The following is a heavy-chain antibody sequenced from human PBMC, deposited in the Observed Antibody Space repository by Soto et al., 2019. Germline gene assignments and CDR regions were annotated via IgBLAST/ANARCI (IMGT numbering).Heavy chain of an antibody. CDR1: GLTFSSYG. CDR3: ARSSSRLYYYYGMDV. D-gene: IGHD6-6*01. Sequence: RWSLRLSCAASGLTFSSYGMHWVRQDPGKGLEWVAVIWYDGSNKYYADAVKGRFTISRDNSKSTLYLQMSSLSAVDTDVYYCARSSSRLYYYYGMDVWGQGTTVTVSS. V-gene: IGHV3-33*01. CDR2: IWYDGSNK. J-gene: IGHJ6*02.